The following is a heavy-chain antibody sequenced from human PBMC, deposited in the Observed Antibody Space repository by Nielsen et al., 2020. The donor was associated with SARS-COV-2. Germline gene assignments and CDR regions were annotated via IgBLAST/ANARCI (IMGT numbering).Heavy chain of an antibody. CDR2: ISYAGTYE. CDR3: AKGRYISYTTGFDP. CDR1: GFTFSSYD. Sequence: GESLKISCAASGFTFSSYDMHWVRQAPGKGLEWVAVISYAGTYEDYADSVKGRFTISRDNSKDTLFLRMNSLRGDDTAVYYCAKGRYISYTTGFDPWGQGTLVTVSS. V-gene: IGHV3-30*18. D-gene: IGHD3-9*01. J-gene: IGHJ5*02.